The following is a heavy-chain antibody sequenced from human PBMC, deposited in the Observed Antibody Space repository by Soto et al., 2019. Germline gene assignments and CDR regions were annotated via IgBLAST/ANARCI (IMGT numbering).Heavy chain of an antibody. D-gene: IGHD3-22*01. CDR1: GGTFSSYA. Sequence: VQLVQSGAEVKKPGSSVKVSCKASGGTFSSYAISWVRQAPGQGLEWMGGIIPIFGTANYAQKFQGRVTITADESTSTAYMELSSLRSEDTAVYYCARDRGITMIVVANYWYFDLWGRGTLVTVSS. V-gene: IGHV1-69*01. CDR3: ARDRGITMIVVANYWYFDL. CDR2: IIPIFGTA. J-gene: IGHJ2*01.